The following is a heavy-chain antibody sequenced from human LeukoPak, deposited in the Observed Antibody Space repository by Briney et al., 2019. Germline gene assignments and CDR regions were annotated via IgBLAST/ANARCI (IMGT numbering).Heavy chain of an antibody. CDR2: INWNGGST. J-gene: IGHJ3*02. D-gene: IGHD3-10*01. CDR1: GFTFDDYG. CDR3: ARIKEYGFDI. Sequence: AGGSLRLSCVASGFTFDDYGMTWVRQAPGKGLEWVSGINWNGGSTAYADSVRGRFTISRDNAKNSLYLQMNSLRAEDTAVYSCARIKEYGFDIWGQGTMVTVSS. V-gene: IGHV3-20*01.